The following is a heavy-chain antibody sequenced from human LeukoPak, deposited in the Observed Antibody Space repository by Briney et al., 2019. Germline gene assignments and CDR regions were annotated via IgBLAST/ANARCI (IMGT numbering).Heavy chain of an antibody. Sequence: SETLSLTCAVSGGSISSGNWWSWVRPPPGKGLEWIGEIYRSGGTNYNPSLKSRAIILVDKSRNQFSLKLSSVTAADTAIYFCARNGAYCLDYWGQGTLVTVSS. J-gene: IGHJ4*02. CDR3: ARNGAYCLDY. CDR1: GGSISSGNW. CDR2: IYRSGGT. D-gene: IGHD4/OR15-4a*01. V-gene: IGHV4-4*02.